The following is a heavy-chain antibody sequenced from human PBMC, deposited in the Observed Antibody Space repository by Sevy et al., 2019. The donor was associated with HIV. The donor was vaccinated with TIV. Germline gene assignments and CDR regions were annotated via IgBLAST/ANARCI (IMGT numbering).Heavy chain of an antibody. D-gene: IGHD3-10*01. V-gene: IGHV3-30-3*01. CDR3: AREGPRGSGSYRSYYFDY. CDR1: GFTFSSYA. J-gene: IGHJ4*02. Sequence: GGSLRLSCAASGFTFSSYAMHWVRQAPGKGLEWVAAISYDGSNKYYADSVKGRFTISRDNSKNTLYLQMNSLRAEDTAVYYCAREGPRGSGSYRSYYFDYWGQGTLVTVSS. CDR2: ISYDGSNK.